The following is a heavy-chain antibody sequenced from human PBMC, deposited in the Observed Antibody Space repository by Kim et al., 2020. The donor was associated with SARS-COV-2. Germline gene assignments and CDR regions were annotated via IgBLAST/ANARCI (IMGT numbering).Heavy chain of an antibody. J-gene: IGHJ3*02. D-gene: IGHD4-17*01. Sequence: GGSLRLSCAASGFTFSDYYMSWIRQAPGKGLEWVSYISSSSSYTNYADSVKGRFTISRDNAKNALYLQMNSLRAGDTAVYYCVGMKTTVIFDAFDIWGQGTMVTVSS. CDR3: VGMKTTVIFDAFDI. CDR2: ISSSSSYT. CDR1: GFTFSDYY. V-gene: IGHV3-11*03.